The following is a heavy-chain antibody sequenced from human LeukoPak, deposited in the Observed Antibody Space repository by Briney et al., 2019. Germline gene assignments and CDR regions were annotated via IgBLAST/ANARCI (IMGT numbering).Heavy chain of an antibody. V-gene: IGHV1-46*01. CDR2: INPSGGST. D-gene: IGHD2-2*01. J-gene: IGHJ4*02. CDR1: GYRFTSYD. Sequence: ASVKVSCKASGYRFTSYDMHWVRQAPGQGLEWTGIINPSGGSTSYAQRFQGRVAMTRDTSTTTVYMEVNSLTSEDTAVYFCARDGPTAAPFDYWGQGTLVTASS. CDR3: ARDGPTAAPFDY.